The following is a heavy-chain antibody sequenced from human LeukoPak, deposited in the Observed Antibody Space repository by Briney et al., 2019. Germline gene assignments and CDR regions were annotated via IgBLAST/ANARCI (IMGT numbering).Heavy chain of an antibody. J-gene: IGHJ6*03. V-gene: IGHV3-23*01. CDR2: ISGSGGST. Sequence: PGGSLRLSCAASGFTFSSYDMSWVRQAPGKGREWVSAISGSGGSTYYAESVKGRFTISRDNSKNTVYLRRNRLRDGDTAVYYCAKVMKGSERLTMVRGVIIKTAGLYYMDVWGKGTTVTVSS. D-gene: IGHD3-10*01. CDR1: GFTFSSYD. CDR3: AKVMKGSERLTMVRGVIIKTAGLYYMDV.